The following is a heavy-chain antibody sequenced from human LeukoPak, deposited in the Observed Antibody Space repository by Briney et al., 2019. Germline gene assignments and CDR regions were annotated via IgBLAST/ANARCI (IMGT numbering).Heavy chain of an antibody. CDR1: GFNFSSYT. Sequence: PGGSLRLSCAASGFNFSSYTMHWVRQAPGKGLEWVSSISSSGSYIYYADSLKGRFAISRDNAKNSLYLQMNNLRAEDTAVYYCAREDASSLDYWGQGILVTVSS. D-gene: IGHD6-13*01. CDR2: ISSSGSYI. V-gene: IGHV3-21*06. J-gene: IGHJ4*02. CDR3: AREDASSLDY.